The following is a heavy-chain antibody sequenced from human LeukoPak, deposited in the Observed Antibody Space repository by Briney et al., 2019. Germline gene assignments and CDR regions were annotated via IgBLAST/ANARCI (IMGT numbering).Heavy chain of an antibody. D-gene: IGHD2-8*01. V-gene: IGHV1-18*01. Sequence: ASVKVSCKASGYTFTSYGISWVRQAPGQGLEWMGWISAYNGNTNYAQKLQGRVTMTTDTSTSTAYMELRSLRSDNTAGYYCARVADCTNGVCYTTDAFDIWGQGTMVTVSS. J-gene: IGHJ3*02. CDR3: ARVADCTNGVCYTTDAFDI. CDR2: ISAYNGNT. CDR1: GYTFTSYG.